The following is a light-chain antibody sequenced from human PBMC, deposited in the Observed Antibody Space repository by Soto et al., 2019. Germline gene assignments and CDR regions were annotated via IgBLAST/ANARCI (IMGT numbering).Light chain of an antibody. V-gene: IGKV1-5*03. J-gene: IGKJ5*01. CDR3: QQYHRSSIT. Sequence: DIQMTQSPSTLSGSVGDRVTITCRASQTISSWLAWYQQKPGKAPKLLIYKASTLKSGVPSRFSGTGSGTEFTLTISSLQPDDVATYYCQQYHRSSITFGQGTRLEIK. CDR1: QTISSW. CDR2: KAS.